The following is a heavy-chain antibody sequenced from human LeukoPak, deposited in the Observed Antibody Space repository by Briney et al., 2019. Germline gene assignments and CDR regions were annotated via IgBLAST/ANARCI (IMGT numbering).Heavy chain of an antibody. D-gene: IGHD2-21*02. CDR3: AKSDCGGDCHLLDY. Sequence: PGGSLSLSWTPSGLTLSTYAKSSARPAPGKGLEWLSPFGGSGGTIYYADSVKGRFTISRDNSKNTLYLQMNSLRAEDTALYYCAKSDCGGDCHLLDYWGQGTPVTVSS. CDR2: FGGSGGTI. V-gene: IGHV3-23*01. J-gene: IGHJ4*02. CDR1: GLTLSTYA.